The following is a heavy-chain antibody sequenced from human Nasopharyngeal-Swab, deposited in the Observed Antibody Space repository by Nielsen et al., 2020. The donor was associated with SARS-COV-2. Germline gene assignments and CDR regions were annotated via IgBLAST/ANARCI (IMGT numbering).Heavy chain of an antibody. CDR2: ISFDGTNK. CDR1: GFTFSISA. D-gene: IGHD2-2*01. Sequence: GESLKISCAASGFTFSISAIHWVRQAPGKGLEWVAVISFDGTNKYYADFGKGRFTISRDNSKNTVFLQMSSLRPDDTALYSCARIPYATGSYWGPGTLVTVSS. J-gene: IGHJ4*02. V-gene: IGHV3-30*04. CDR3: ARIPYATGSY.